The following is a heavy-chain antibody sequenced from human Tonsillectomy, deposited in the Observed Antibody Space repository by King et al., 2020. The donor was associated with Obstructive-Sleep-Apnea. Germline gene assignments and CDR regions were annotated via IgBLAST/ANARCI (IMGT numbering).Heavy chain of an antibody. V-gene: IGHV3-11*01. CDR2: ISDSGNTI. Sequence: VQLVESGGGLVKPGGSLSLSCAASGFTFSDYYMNWIRQAPGKGLEWISYISDSGNTIFYADSVKGRFTISRDNAKNSLYLKLNSLRAEDPAVYYCGRSRGYSDSSDFWGQGTLVTVSS. J-gene: IGHJ4*02. CDR1: GFTFSDYY. D-gene: IGHD5-12*01. CDR3: GRSRGYSDSSDF.